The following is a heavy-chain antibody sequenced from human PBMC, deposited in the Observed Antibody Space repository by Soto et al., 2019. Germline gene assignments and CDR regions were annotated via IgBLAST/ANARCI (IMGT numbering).Heavy chain of an antibody. V-gene: IGHV4-59*01. CDR2: IYYSGST. CDR1: GGSISSYY. J-gene: IGHJ5*02. Sequence: SETLSLTCTVSGGSISSYYWSWIRQPPGKGLEWIGYIYYSGSTNYNPSFKSRVTISVDTSKNQFSLKLSSVAAADTAVYYCARSGLATSMDWFDPWGQGTLVTVSS. D-gene: IGHD3-16*01. CDR3: ARSGLATSMDWFDP.